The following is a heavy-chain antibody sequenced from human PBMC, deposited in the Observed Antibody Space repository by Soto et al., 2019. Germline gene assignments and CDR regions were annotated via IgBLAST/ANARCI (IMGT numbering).Heavy chain of an antibody. J-gene: IGHJ6*02. V-gene: IGHV3-30-3*01. CDR3: ARDRVTPYWAYYYGMHV. D-gene: IGHD2-21*02. Sequence: GGSLRLSCAASGFTFSSYAMHWVRQAPGKGLEWVAVISYDGSNKYYADSVKGRFTISRDSSKNTLYLQMNSLRAEDTAVYYCARDRVTPYWAYYYGMHVWGQGTTVTVSS. CDR1: GFTFSSYA. CDR2: ISYDGSNK.